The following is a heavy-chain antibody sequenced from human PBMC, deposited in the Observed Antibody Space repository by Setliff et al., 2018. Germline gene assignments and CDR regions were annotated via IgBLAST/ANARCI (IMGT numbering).Heavy chain of an antibody. V-gene: IGHV2-70*11. J-gene: IGHJ6*02. D-gene: IGHD3-22*01. Sequence: SGPTLVNPTQTLTPTCTFSGFSLSTSGMCVSWIRQPPGKALEWLARIDWDDDKYYSTSLKTRLTISKDTSKNQVVLTMTNMDPVDTATYYCARSDSSGYYYYYGMDVWGQGTTVTVSS. CDR1: GFSLSTSGMC. CDR2: IDWDDDK. CDR3: ARSDSSGYYYYYGMDV.